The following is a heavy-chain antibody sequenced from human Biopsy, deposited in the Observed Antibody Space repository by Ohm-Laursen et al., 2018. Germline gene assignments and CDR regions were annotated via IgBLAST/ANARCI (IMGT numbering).Heavy chain of an antibody. J-gene: IGHJ6*02. D-gene: IGHD6-13*01. CDR2: VDWDDYK. CDR3: ARTPILIVSAGLVYRHRRHLQGMDV. V-gene: IGHV2-70*11. Sequence: TQTLTLTCSFSGFSLSARGMCVSWIRQAPGKALGWPARVDWDDYKDYSASLQTKLSISKDTSNDQVVLTVNNVDPADTATYYCARTPILIVSAGLVYRHRRHLQGMDVWGQGIAVTVS. CDR1: GFSLSARGMC.